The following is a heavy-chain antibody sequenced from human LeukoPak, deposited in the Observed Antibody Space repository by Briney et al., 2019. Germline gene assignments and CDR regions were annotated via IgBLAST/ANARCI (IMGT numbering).Heavy chain of an antibody. CDR3: ARENVLAVAGTNYYYGMDV. Sequence: GGSLRLSCAAPGFTFSNYDMHWVRQASGKGLEWVSTIGTAGDTYYTASAEGRFTISREDAKNSLYLQMNSLRGGDTAVYYCARENVLAVAGTNYYYGMDVWGQGTTITVSS. CDR2: IGTAGDT. V-gene: IGHV3-13*01. D-gene: IGHD6-19*01. J-gene: IGHJ6*02. CDR1: GFTFSNYD.